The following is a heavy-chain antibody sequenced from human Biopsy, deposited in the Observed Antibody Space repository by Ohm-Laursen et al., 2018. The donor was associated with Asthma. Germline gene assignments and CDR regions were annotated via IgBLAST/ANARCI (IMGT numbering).Heavy chain of an antibody. CDR1: GFSFSNYG. CDR3: AKEVFPGWELRRGPDS. D-gene: IGHD1-26*01. J-gene: IGHJ4*02. Sequence: LRLSCAASGFSFSNYGMHWVRQAPGKELDWVAVISFDGTNRNYTDSVKGRFTISRDNSRNTLHLEMNSLRAEDTAVYFCAKEVFPGWELRRGPDSWGQGTLVTVSS. CDR2: ISFDGTNR. V-gene: IGHV3-30*18.